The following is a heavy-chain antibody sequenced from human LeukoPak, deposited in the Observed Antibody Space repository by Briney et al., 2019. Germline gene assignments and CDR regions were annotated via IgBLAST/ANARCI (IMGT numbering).Heavy chain of an antibody. CDR3: ARGEGGGSGGYSDY. CDR2: IYYSGST. J-gene: IGHJ4*02. D-gene: IGHD1-26*01. Sequence: SETLSLTCTVSGGSISSYYWSWIRQPPGKGLEWIGYIYYSGSTNYNPSLKSRVTISVDTSKNQFSLKLSAVTAADTAVYYCARGEGGGSGGYSDYWGQGTLVTVSS. V-gene: IGHV4-59*01. CDR1: GGSISSYY.